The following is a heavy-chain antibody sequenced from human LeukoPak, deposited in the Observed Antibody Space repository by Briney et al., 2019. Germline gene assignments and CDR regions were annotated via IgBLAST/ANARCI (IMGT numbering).Heavy chain of an antibody. V-gene: IGHV4-39*07. CDR3: ARGYCSGGSCFSGGYFDC. D-gene: IGHD2-15*01. CDR1: GDSISSSDYY. Sequence: SETLSLTCTVSGDSISSSDYYWGSIRQPPGKGLEWIGTIFYSGSTHYNPSLKSRVTISVDTSKNHFSLQLSSVTAADTAVYYCARGYCSGGSCFSGGYFDCWGQGTLVTVSS. J-gene: IGHJ4*02. CDR2: IFYSGST.